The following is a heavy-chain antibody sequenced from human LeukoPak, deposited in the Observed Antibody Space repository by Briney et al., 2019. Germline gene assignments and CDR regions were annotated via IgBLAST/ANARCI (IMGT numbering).Heavy chain of an antibody. D-gene: IGHD5-18*01. Sequence: PGGSLRLSCAASGFTFSSYAMSWVRQAPGKGLEWVSSISWGGETTYYADSAKGRFSISRDNSKNTLSLQMNSLRAEDTAIYYCAKEDTAAFDYWGQGTLVTVSS. CDR3: AKEDTAAFDY. CDR1: GFTFSSYA. J-gene: IGHJ4*02. CDR2: ISWGGETT. V-gene: IGHV3-23*01.